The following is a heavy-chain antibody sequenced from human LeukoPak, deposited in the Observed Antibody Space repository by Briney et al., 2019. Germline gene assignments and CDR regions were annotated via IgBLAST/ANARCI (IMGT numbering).Heavy chain of an antibody. CDR1: GFTFSSYS. CDR3: AREYSSGFAFDI. V-gene: IGHV3-21*01. D-gene: IGHD6-19*01. CDR2: ISSSSSYI. Sequence: PGGSLRLSCAASGFTFSSYSMNWVRQAPGKGLEWVSSISSSSSYIYYADSVKGRFTISRDNAKNSLYLQMNSLRAEDTAVYYCAREYSSGFAFDIWGQGTMVTVSS. J-gene: IGHJ3*02.